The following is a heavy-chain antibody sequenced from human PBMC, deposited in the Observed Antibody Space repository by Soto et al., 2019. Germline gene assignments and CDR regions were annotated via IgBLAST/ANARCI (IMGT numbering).Heavy chain of an antibody. Sequence: SETLSLTCAVYGGSFIGYYWSWIRQPPGKGLEWIGYIYHSGSTYYNPSLKSRVTISVDRSKNQFSLKLSSVTAADTAVYYCARTPDIWGQGTMVTVSS. J-gene: IGHJ3*02. CDR1: GGSFIGYY. V-gene: IGHV4-30-2*01. CDR2: IYHSGST. CDR3: ARTPDI.